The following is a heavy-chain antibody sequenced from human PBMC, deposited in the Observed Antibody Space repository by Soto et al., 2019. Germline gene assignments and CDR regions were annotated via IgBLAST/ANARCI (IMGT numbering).Heavy chain of an antibody. V-gene: IGHV1-3*01. Sequence: QVQLVQSGAEVKKPGASVKVACKASGYTFTSYAMHWVRQAPGQRLEWMGWINAGNGNTKYSQKFQGRVTITRDTSASPAYMELSSLRSEDTAVYLCARAIGGWPDCCGQGTLVTVSS. CDR1: GYTFTSYA. CDR3: ARAIGGWPDC. CDR2: INAGNGNT. J-gene: IGHJ4*02. D-gene: IGHD1-26*01.